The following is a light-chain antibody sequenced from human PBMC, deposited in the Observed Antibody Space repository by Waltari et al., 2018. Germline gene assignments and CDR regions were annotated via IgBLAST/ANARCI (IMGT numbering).Light chain of an antibody. Sequence: QSALTQPSSVSGSPGQSVTISCTGTSSDVGGSKHVSWYQQHPGEAPKLIFYDVTKRPSGVPDRFSGSKSGNTASLTISGLQAEDEADYYCCSFAGSYTWVFGGGTKVTVL. CDR3: CSFAGSYTWV. J-gene: IGLJ3*02. V-gene: IGLV2-11*01. CDR1: SSDVGGSKH. CDR2: DVT.